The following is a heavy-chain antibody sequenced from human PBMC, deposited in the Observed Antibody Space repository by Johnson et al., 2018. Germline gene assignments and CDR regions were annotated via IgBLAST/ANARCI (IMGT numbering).Heavy chain of an antibody. CDR3: ARGRTRYSDDPFDI. J-gene: IGHJ3*02. V-gene: IGHV1-3*01. D-gene: IGHD1-26*01. CDR2: INAGNGKT. Sequence: QVQLVQSGTEVKKPGASXKVSCKPSGYTFTSYPMHWVRQAPGQRLEWMGWINAGNGKTKYSQKFQGRVTITRDTSASTAYMELSSLRSEDTAVYCCARGRTRYSDDPFDIWGQGTVVTVSS. CDR1: GYTFTSYP.